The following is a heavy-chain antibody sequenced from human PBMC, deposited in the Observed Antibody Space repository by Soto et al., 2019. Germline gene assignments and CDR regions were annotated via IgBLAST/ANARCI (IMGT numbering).Heavy chain of an antibody. CDR1: GFSFPSSGMS. V-gene: IGHV2-70*01. CDR2: IDWDDDK. J-gene: IGHJ4*02. D-gene: IGHD1-26*01. CDR3: ARICRDYSGSYYYDY. Sequence: GFAAEPMTETQRVALTCTSSGFSFPSSGMSVSWIRQPPGKALEWLALIDWDDDKYYSTSLKTRLTISKDTSKNQVVLTMANMDPLDTASYYCARICRDYSGSYYYDYWGQGTPVTVSS.